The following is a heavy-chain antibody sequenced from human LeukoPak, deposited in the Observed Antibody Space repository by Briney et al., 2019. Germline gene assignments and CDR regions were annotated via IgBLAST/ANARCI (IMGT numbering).Heavy chain of an antibody. J-gene: IGHJ4*02. D-gene: IGHD6-13*01. CDR3: ARLAAAGNNLVYYFDY. V-gene: IGHV4-34*01. CDR1: GGSINGYY. Sequence: SETLSLTCTVSGGSINGYYWSWIRQPPGKGLEWIGEINHSGSTNYNPSLKSRVTISVDTSKNQFSLKLSSVTAADTAVYYCARLAAAGNNLVYYFDYWGQGTLVTVSS. CDR2: INHSGST.